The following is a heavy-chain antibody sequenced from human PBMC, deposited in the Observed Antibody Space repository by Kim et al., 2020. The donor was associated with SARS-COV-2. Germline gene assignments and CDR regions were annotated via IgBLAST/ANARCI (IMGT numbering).Heavy chain of an antibody. J-gene: IGHJ4*02. Sequence: ASVKVSCKASGYTFTGYYMHWVRQAPGQGLEWMGWINPNSGGTNYAQKFQGRVTMTRDTSISTAYMELSRLRSDDTAVYYCAREDQGAVAGTFTYWGQGTLVTVSS. V-gene: IGHV1-2*02. CDR3: AREDQGAVAGTFTY. D-gene: IGHD6-19*01. CDR2: INPNSGGT. CDR1: GYTFTGYY.